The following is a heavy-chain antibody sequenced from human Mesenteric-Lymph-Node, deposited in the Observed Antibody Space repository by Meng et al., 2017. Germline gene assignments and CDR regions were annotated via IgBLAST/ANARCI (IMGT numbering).Heavy chain of an antibody. CDR3: ARDLRPSYGDVFVPSEY. CDR1: GLAFSSYA. D-gene: IGHD5-18*01. CDR2: ISYDGSNK. V-gene: IGHV3-30*01. J-gene: IGHJ4*02. Sequence: GESLKISCAASGLAFSSYAMHWVRQAPGPGLEWVAVISYDGSNKYYADSVKGRFTISRENSKNTLYLQMNSLRAEDTAVYYCARDLRPSYGDVFVPSEYWGQGTLVTVSS.